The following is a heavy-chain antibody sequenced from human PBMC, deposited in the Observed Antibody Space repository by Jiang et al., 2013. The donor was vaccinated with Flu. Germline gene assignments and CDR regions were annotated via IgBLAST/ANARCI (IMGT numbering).Heavy chain of an antibody. D-gene: IGHD6-6*01. CDR2: IYYSGGT. Sequence: GPGLVKPSETLSLTCSVSGGSISSTSYFWGWIRQPPGKGLEWIGSIYYSGGTYYNPSLKSRVTISVDTSKNQFSLKLSSVTAADTAVYYCARLSFGSSSLGPLTYFDYWGQGTLVTVSS. J-gene: IGHJ4*02. V-gene: IGHV4-39*01. CDR1: GGSISSTSYF. CDR3: ARLSFGSSSLGPLTYFDY.